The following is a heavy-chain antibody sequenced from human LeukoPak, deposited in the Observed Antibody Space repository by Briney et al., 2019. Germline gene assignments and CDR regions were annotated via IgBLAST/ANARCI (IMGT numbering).Heavy chain of an antibody. D-gene: IGHD5-18*01. CDR1: GGTFSNYA. J-gene: IGHJ4*02. CDR2: IIPIFGTA. V-gene: IGHV1-69*01. CDR3: ARGSSGDTAVFTAPVFVPPGGFDY. Sequence: SVTVSCKASGGTFSNYAFSWVRQAPGQGLEWMGGIIPIFGTAKYAQRFQGRVTITADESTSTVYMELSGLRSEDTAVYYCARGSSGDTAVFTAPVFVPPGGFDYWGQGTLATVSS.